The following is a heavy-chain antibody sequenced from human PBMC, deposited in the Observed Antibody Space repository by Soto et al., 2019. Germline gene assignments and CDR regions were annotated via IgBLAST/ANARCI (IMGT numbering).Heavy chain of an antibody. CDR2: IYSGGST. J-gene: IGHJ4*02. D-gene: IGHD3-10*01. V-gene: IGHV3-66*01. Sequence: GGSLRLSCAASGFTVSSNYMSWVRQAPGKGLEWVSVIYSGGSTYYADSVKGRFTISRDNSKNTLYLQMNSLRAEDTAVYYCARDLGAYGSGSYGYWGQGTLVTVSS. CDR3: ARDLGAYGSGSYGY. CDR1: GFTVSSNY.